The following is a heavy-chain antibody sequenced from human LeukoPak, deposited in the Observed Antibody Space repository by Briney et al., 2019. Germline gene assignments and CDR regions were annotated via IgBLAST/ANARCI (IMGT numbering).Heavy chain of an antibody. D-gene: IGHD7-27*01. V-gene: IGHV1-18*01. Sequence: ASVKVSCKASGYTCSSYGISWVRQAPGQGLEWMGWISAYSGNTHYAQKFQGRVTMTTDTSTTTAYMELRGLRSDDTAVYYCARAEKPNWGNYYYYCMDVWGKGTTVTVSS. CDR2: ISAYSGNT. CDR3: ARAEKPNWGNYYYYCMDV. CDR1: GYTCSSYG. J-gene: IGHJ6*03.